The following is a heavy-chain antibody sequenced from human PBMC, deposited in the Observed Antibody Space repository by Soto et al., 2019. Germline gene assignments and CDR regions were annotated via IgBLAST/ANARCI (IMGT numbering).Heavy chain of an antibody. CDR1: GGSIRSSSYY. Sequence: SETLSLTCTVSGGSIRSSSYYWGWIRQPPGKGLEWIGSIYYSGSTYYNPSLKSRVTISVDTSKNQFSLKLSSVTAADTAVYYCARVLNDHCSSTSCYWWSYYVDYWGQGTLVTVS. J-gene: IGHJ4*02. CDR3: ARVLNDHCSSTSCYWWSYYVDY. V-gene: IGHV4-39*07. CDR2: IYYSGST. D-gene: IGHD2-2*01.